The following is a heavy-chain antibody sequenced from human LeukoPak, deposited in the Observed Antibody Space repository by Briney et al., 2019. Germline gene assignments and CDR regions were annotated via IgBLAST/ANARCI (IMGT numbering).Heavy chain of an antibody. J-gene: IGHJ4*02. CDR1: GGSINSSSYY. Sequence: SETLSLTCTVSGGSINSSSYYWGWIRQPPGKGLEWIGSIYYSGSTYYNPSLKSRVTIFVDTSNYQFSLQLTSVTAADTAVYYCARHRPDILTGYPFDYWGQGTLVTVSS. V-gene: IGHV4-39*01. CDR3: ARHRPDILTGYPFDY. CDR2: IYYSGST. D-gene: IGHD3-9*01.